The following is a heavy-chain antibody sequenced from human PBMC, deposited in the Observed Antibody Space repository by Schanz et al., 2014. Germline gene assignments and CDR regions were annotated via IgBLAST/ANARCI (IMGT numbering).Heavy chain of an antibody. CDR3: ARDQSPYTNSSDVRYFDY. J-gene: IGHJ4*02. CDR1: GYTFISYG. Sequence: QVQLVQSGAEVKKPGASVKVSCKASGYTFISYGIKWVRQAPGQGLEWMGWISAYNGHTDYAQKLQGRVTLTTDTATGTAYMELSSLRSDDTAVYYCARDQSPYTNSSDVRYFDYWGQGSLVTVSS. CDR2: ISAYNGHT. V-gene: IGHV1-18*01. D-gene: IGHD6-6*01.